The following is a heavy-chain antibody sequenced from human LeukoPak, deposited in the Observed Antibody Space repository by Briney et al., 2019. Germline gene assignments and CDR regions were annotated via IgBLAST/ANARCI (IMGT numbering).Heavy chain of an antibody. CDR1: GGTFTSYT. D-gene: IGHD4-11*01. J-gene: IGHJ5*02. CDR3: ARGPDYSNYLNWFDP. V-gene: IGHV1-69*10. CDR2: IIPILGIA. Sequence: ASVKVSCKASGGTFTSYTLSWVRQAPGQGLEWMGGIIPILGIAKCARKVQGRVTMNADKSTSTAYIELSSLRSEDTAVYYCARGPDYSNYLNWFDPWGQGTLVTVSS.